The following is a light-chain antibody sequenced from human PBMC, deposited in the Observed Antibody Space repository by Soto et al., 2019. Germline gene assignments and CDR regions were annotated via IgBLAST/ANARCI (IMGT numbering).Light chain of an antibody. CDR2: EVS. CDR3: CSYAGSSTLV. V-gene: IGLV2-23*02. Sequence: QSVLTQPASVSGSPGQSITISCTGTSSDVGSYNLVSWYQQHPGKAPKLMIYEVSERPSGVSNRFSGSKSGNTASLTISGLQAEDEADYHCCSYAGSSTLVFGGGTQLTVL. J-gene: IGLJ2*01. CDR1: SSDVGSYNL.